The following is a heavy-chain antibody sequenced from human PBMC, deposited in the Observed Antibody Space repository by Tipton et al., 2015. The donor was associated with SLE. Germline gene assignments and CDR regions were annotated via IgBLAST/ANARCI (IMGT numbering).Heavy chain of an antibody. V-gene: IGHV4-4*02. CDR1: GGSISSSNW. J-gene: IGHJ4*02. D-gene: IGHD3-22*01. CDR3: ARHDYDLNGYYQHYFDY. Sequence: GSLRLSCAVSGGSISSSNWWSWVRQPPGKGLEWIAEIYHSGSTNYNPSLKSRVTISVDRSKNQFSLRLNSVTAADTAVYYCARHDYDLNGYYQHYFDYWGQGTLVTVSS. CDR2: IYHSGST.